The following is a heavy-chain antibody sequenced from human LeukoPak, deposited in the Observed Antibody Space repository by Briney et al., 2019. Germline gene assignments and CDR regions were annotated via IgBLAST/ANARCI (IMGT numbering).Heavy chain of an antibody. J-gene: IGHJ6*04. Sequence: GGSLRLSCAASGFTFDDYAMHWVRQAPGKGLEWVSGISWNSGSIGYADSVKGRFTISRDNAKNSLYLQMNSLRAEDTALYYCAKDPHPYYGSGSFSMDVWGKGTTVTISS. CDR3: AKDPHPYYGSGSFSMDV. V-gene: IGHV3-9*01. CDR2: ISWNSGSI. D-gene: IGHD3-10*01. CDR1: GFTFDDYA.